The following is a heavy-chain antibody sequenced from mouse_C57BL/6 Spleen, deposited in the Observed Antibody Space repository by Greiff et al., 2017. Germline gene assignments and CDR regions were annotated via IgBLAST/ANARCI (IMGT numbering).Heavy chain of an antibody. V-gene: IGHV3-6*01. CDR1: GYSITSCYY. Sequence: VQLQQSGPGLVKPSQSLSLTCSVTGYSITSCYYWNWIRQFPGNKLEWMGYISYVGSTNYNPNLKNRISITRDTSKNQFFLKLNSVTTEDTATYYCAHYCDSSYRYVDVWGTGTTVTVAS. CDR3: AHYCDSSYRYVDV. CDR2: ISYVGST. D-gene: IGHD1-1*01. J-gene: IGHJ1*03.